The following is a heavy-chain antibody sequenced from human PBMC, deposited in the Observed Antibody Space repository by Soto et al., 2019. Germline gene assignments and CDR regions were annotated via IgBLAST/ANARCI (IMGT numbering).Heavy chain of an antibody. J-gene: IGHJ4*02. D-gene: IGHD5-18*01. V-gene: IGHV4-4*02. Sequence: PSETLSLTCAVSGGSISSSNWWSWVRQPPGKGLEWIGEIYHSGSTNYNPSLKSRVTISVDKSKNQFSLKLSSVTAADTAVYYCATRGIQLWFGTFDYWGQGTLVTVSS. CDR2: IYHSGST. CDR1: GGSISSSNW. CDR3: ATRGIQLWFGTFDY.